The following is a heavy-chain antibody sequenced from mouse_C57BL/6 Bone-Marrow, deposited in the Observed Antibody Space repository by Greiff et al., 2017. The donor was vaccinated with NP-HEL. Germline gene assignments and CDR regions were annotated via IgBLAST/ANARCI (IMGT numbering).Heavy chain of an antibody. CDR1: GFNIKDYY. J-gene: IGHJ2*01. CDR3: AIGGFDY. V-gene: IGHV14-2*01. CDR2: IDPEDGET. Sequence: EVQLQQSGAELVKPGASVKLSCTASGFNIKDYYMHWVKQRTEQGLEWIGRIDPEDGETKYAPKFQDKATITSDTTSTTAYLQLSSLTSEGTAVYYCAIGGFDYWCQGTTLTVSS.